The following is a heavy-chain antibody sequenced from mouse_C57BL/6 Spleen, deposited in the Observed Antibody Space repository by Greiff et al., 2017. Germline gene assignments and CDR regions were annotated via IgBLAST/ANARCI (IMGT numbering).Heavy chain of an antibody. V-gene: IGHV3-1*01. CDR3: ARGLYYFDY. CDR2: ISYSGST. CDR1: RYSITSGYD. J-gene: IGHJ2*01. Sequence: EVMLVESGPGMVKPSQSLSLTCTVTRYSITSGYDWHWIRHFPGNKLEWMGYISYSGSTNYNPSLKSRISITHDTSKNHFFLKLNSVTTEDTATYYCARGLYYFDYWGQGTTLTVSS.